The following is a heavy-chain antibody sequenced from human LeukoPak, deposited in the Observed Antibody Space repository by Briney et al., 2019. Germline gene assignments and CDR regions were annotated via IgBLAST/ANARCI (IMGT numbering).Heavy chain of an antibody. CDR3: ARRGTGHGMDV. CDR1: GFTFSSYW. D-gene: IGHD1-1*01. CDR2: INSDGSSR. V-gene: IGHV3-74*01. Sequence: GGSLRLSCAASGFTFSSYWMHWVRQAPGKGLVWVSRINSDGSSRSYADSVKGRFTISRDNAKNTLFLQMNSLRAEDTAVYYCARRGTGHGMDVWGQGTTVIVSS. J-gene: IGHJ6*02.